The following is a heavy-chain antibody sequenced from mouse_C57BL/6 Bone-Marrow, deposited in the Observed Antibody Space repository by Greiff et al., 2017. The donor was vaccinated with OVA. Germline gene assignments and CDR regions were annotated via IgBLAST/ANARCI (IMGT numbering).Heavy chain of an antibody. J-gene: IGHJ3*01. CDR2: IWGVGST. CDR3: ASYYDYDGFAY. D-gene: IGHD2-4*01. V-gene: IGHV2-6*01. CDR1: GFSLTSYG. Sequence: VHLVESGPGLVAPSQSLSITCTVSGFSLTSYGVDWVRQSPGKGLEWLGVIWGVGSTNYNSALKSRLSISKDNSKSQVFLKMNSLQTDDTAMYYCASYYDYDGFAYWGQGTLVTVSA.